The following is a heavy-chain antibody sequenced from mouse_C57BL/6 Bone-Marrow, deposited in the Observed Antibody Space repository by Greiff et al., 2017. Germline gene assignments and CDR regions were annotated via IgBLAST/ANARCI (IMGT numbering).Heavy chain of an antibody. CDR2: IDPSDSYT. CDR1: GYTFTSYW. CDR3: ARKALFYYGYDEGFAY. Sequence: VKLQQPGAELVRPGTSVKLSCKASGYTFTSYWMHWVKQRPGQGLEWIGVIDPSDSYTNYNQKFKGKATLTVDTSSSTAYMQLSSLTSEVSAVYYCARKALFYYGYDEGFAYWGQGTLVTVSA. J-gene: IGHJ3*01. V-gene: IGHV1-59*01. D-gene: IGHD2-2*01.